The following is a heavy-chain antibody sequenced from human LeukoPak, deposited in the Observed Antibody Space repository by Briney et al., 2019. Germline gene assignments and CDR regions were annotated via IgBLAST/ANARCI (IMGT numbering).Heavy chain of an antibody. D-gene: IGHD3-22*01. Sequence: ASVKVSCKASGYTFTSYGISWVRQAPGQGLVWMGWISAYNGNTNYAQKLQGRVTMTTDTSTSTAYMELRSLRSDDTAVYYCARDRYPMVIPYFDYWGQGTLVTVSS. CDR1: GYTFTSYG. CDR3: ARDRYPMVIPYFDY. V-gene: IGHV1-18*01. J-gene: IGHJ4*02. CDR2: ISAYNGNT.